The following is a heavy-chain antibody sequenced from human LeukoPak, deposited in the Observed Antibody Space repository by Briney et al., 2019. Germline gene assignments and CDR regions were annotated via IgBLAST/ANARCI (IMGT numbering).Heavy chain of an antibody. CDR3: ARGDNYYDSSGYYYFDF. CDR2: ISRRGSSM. D-gene: IGHD3-22*01. J-gene: IGHJ4*02. Sequence: GGSLRLSCAASGFTFSTYEMHWVRQAPGKGLEWVSYISRRGSSMYYADSVKGRFTISRDNAETSLHLLMNSLRAEDTAVYYCARGDNYYDSSGYYYFDFWGQGTLVTVSS. V-gene: IGHV3-48*03. CDR1: GFTFSTYE.